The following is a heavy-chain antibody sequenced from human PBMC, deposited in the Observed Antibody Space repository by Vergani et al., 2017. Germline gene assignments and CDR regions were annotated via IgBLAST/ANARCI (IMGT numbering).Heavy chain of an antibody. D-gene: IGHD3-10*02. V-gene: IGHV3-15*01. Sequence: EVQLVESGGGLVKPGGSLRLSCAASGFTFSNAWMSWVRQAPGKGLEWVGRIKSKTDGWTTDYAAPVKSRFTNSREDSKNTLYLQMNSLKTEDTAVYYCTTDYVGIDYWGQGTLVTVSS. CDR2: IKSKTDGWTT. J-gene: IGHJ4*02. CDR1: GFTFSNAW. CDR3: TTDYVGIDY.